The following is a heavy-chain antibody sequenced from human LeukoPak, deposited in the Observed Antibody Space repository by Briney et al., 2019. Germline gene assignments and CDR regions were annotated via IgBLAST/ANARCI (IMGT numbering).Heavy chain of an antibody. CDR3: ARVIQPMVVGD. CDR1: GGSISSYY. CDR2: IYNSGST. J-gene: IGHJ4*02. D-gene: IGHD3-22*01. Sequence: SETLSLTCTVSGGSISSYYWNWIRQPPGKGLEWIGYIYNSGSTNNNPSLKSRVIISVDTSKSQFSLKLSSVTAADTAVYYCARVIQPMVVGDWGQGTLVTVSS. V-gene: IGHV4-59*12.